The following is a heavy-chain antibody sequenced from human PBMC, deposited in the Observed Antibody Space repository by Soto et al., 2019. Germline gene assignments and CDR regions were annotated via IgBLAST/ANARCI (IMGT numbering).Heavy chain of an antibody. V-gene: IGHV1-18*01. CDR2: ISAHNGNT. J-gene: IGHJ4*02. Sequence: QVHLVQSGAEVKKPGASVKVSCKGSGYAFTTYGITWVRQAPGQGLEWMGWISAHNGNTNYALKLQGRVTVTRDTSTSTAYMELRNLRSDDTAVYYCARGRHGDYLGEGALVTVSS. CDR3: ARGRHGDY. CDR1: GYAFTTYG.